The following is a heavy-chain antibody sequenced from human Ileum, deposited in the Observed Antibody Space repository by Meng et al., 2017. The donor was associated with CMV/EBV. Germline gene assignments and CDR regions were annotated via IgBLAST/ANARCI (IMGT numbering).Heavy chain of an antibody. CDR1: GFTFSSYW. J-gene: IGHJ6*02. V-gene: IGHV3-7*01. D-gene: IGHD3-3*01. Sequence: GESLKISCAASGFTFSSYWMNWVRQAPGKGLEWVANIKEDGSMKYYVGSVKGRFTISRDNAKNSLYLQMNSLRAEDTAVYYCARITTFGTGLHGMDVWGQGTTVTVSS. CDR3: ARITTFGTGLHGMDV. CDR2: IKEDGSMK.